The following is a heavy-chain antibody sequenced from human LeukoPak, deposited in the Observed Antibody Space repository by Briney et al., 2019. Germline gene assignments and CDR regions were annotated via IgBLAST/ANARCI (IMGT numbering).Heavy chain of an antibody. CDR1: GGTFSSYA. D-gene: IGHD3-10*01. CDR2: IIPIFGTA. J-gene: IGHJ6*03. V-gene: IGHV1-69*05. Sequence: GASVKVSCKASGGTFSSYAISWVRQAPGQGLEWMGRIIPIFGTANYAQKFQGRVTITTDESTSTAYMELSSLRSEDTAVYYCARAPYYYGSGIYYYYMDVWGKGTTVTVSS. CDR3: ARAPYYYGSGIYYYYMDV.